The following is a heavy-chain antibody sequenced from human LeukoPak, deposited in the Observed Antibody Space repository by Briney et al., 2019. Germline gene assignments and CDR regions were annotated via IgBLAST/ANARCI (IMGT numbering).Heavy chain of an antibody. D-gene: IGHD3-9*01. Sequence: GGSPRLSCAASGFTFSSYSMNWVRQAPGKGLEWVSSISSSSSYIYYADSVKGRFTISRDNAKNSLYLQMNSLRAEDTAVYYCARKLRYFDWLSDYRYYFDYWGQGTLVTVSS. CDR1: GFTFSSYS. V-gene: IGHV3-21*01. CDR3: ARKLRYFDWLSDYRYYFDY. CDR2: ISSSSSYI. J-gene: IGHJ4*02.